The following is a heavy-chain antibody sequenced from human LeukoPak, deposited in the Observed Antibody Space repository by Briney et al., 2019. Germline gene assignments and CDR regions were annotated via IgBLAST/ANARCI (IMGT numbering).Heavy chain of an antibody. Sequence: SETLSLTCTVSGGSISSYYWSWIRQPPGKGLEWIGYIYYSGSTNYNPSLKSRVTISVDTSKNQFSLKLSSVTAADTAVYYCARRIGYCSSTSCYRAGYYYGMDVWGQGTTVTVSS. CDR2: IYYSGST. D-gene: IGHD2-2*02. CDR3: ARRIGYCSSTSCYRAGYYYGMDV. V-gene: IGHV4-59*08. CDR1: GGSISSYY. J-gene: IGHJ6*02.